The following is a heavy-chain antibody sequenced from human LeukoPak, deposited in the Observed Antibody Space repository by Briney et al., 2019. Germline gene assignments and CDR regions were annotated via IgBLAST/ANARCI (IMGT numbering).Heavy chain of an antibody. D-gene: IGHD2-21*01. CDR3: ARADRLHGGPYLIGP. CDR1: GYSFTDYY. V-gene: IGHV1-2*02. J-gene: IGHJ5*02. Sequence: ASVKVPCKTSGYSFTDYYMHCVRQAPGQGLEWMGWINPSSGDTSSAQKFRGRVTMTRDTSINTVYMEVRWLTSDDTAVYYCARADRLHGGPYLIGPWGQGTLVTVSS. CDR2: INPSSGDT.